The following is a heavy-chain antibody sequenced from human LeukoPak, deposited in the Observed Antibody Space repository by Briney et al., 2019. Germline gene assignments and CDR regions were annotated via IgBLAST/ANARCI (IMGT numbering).Heavy chain of an antibody. CDR2: ISGSGGST. J-gene: IGHJ4*02. Sequence: GGSLRLSCAASGFTFSSYAMSWVRQAPGKGLERVSAISGSGGSTYHADSVKGRFTISRDNSKNTLYLQMNSLRAEDTAVYYCAKGQLRWLQQIYYFDYWGQGTLVTVSS. V-gene: IGHV3-23*01. CDR1: GFTFSSYA. D-gene: IGHD5-24*01. CDR3: AKGQLRWLQQIYYFDY.